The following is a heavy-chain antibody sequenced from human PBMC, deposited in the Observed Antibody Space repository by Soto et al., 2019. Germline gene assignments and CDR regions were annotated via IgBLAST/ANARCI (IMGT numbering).Heavy chain of an antibody. CDR1: GFDFRSYT. V-gene: IGHV3-33*01. CDR3: ARDLGYNYGHPFDY. J-gene: IGHJ4*01. CDR2: IWCDGSNK. Sequence: GAAVRSSWAASGFDFRSYTMHWVRQDPGKGLEWQALIWCDGSNKDYGDSVKGRFTISRDNSKNTLYLQMNSLRAEDTAVYYCARDLGYNYGHPFDYWGQRTVVTSSS. D-gene: IGHD5-18*01.